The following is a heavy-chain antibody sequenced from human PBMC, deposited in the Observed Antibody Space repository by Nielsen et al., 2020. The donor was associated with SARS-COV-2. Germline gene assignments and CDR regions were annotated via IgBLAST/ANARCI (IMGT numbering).Heavy chain of an antibody. CDR3: ARDEYNYGYNWFDT. CDR1: GYTFTGHY. J-gene: IGHJ5*02. CDR2: INPNSAGT. D-gene: IGHD5-18*01. V-gene: IGHV1-2*06. Sequence: ASVKVSCKASGYTFTGHYIHWVRQAPGQGLEWMGRINPNSAGTNYAQRFKGRVTLTTDTPISTAYMDLSRLRSDDTAVYYCARDEYNYGYNWFDTWGQGTLVTVSS.